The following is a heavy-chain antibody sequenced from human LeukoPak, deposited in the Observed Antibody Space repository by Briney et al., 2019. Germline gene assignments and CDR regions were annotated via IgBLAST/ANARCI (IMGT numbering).Heavy chain of an antibody. CDR3: AKDLWGFVEVAAILDY. CDR1: GFTVSSNY. J-gene: IGHJ4*02. CDR2: IYSGGST. D-gene: IGHD2-15*01. V-gene: IGHV3-66*01. Sequence: GGSLRLSCAASGFTVSSNYMSWVRQAPGKGLEWVSVIYSGGSTYYADSVKGRFTISRDNSKNTLYLQMNSLRAGDTAVYYCAKDLWGFVEVAAILDYWGQGTLVTVSS.